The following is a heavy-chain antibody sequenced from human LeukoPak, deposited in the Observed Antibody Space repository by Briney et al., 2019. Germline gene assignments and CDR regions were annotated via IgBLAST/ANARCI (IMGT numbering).Heavy chain of an antibody. J-gene: IGHJ4*02. CDR3: IKSSGDWH. CDR2: ISSKTDGGTT. Sequence: PGGSLRLSCTPSGFTFSNAWMSWVRQAPGKGLEWVGRISSKTDGGTTDYAAPVKGRFTFSRDDPKNTLYLQMNSLKTEDTAVYYCIKSSGDWHWGQGTLVTVSS. D-gene: IGHD2-21*02. CDR1: GFTFSNAW. V-gene: IGHV3-15*05.